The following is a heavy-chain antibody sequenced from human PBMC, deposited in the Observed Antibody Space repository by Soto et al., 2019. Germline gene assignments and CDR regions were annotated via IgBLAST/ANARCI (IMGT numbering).Heavy chain of an antibody. Sequence: QVQLVQSGAEVKKPGSSVRVSCKASGGTFSSYAISWVRQAPGQGLEWMGGIIPIFGTENYAQKFQGRVTTTAVESTSTAYMELSSLRSEDTAVYHCARDRIAGSKYYYGMDVWGQGTTVTVSS. V-gene: IGHV1-69*01. J-gene: IGHJ6*02. CDR3: ARDRIAGSKYYYGMDV. CDR1: GGTFSSYA. D-gene: IGHD6-13*01. CDR2: IIPIFGTE.